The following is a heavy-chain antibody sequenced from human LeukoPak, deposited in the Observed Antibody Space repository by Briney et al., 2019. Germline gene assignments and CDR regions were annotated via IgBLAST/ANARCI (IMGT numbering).Heavy chain of an antibody. CDR2: ISSSGSTI. Sequence: PGGSLRLSCAASGFTFSSYEMNWVRQAPGKGLEWASYISSSGSTIYYADSVKGRFTISRDNAKNSLYLQMNSLRAEDTAVYYCARGKPVHFDWSLTEHDSVDYWGQGNLVTVSS. CDR1: GFTFSSYE. CDR3: ARGKPVHFDWSLTEHDSVDY. J-gene: IGHJ4*02. D-gene: IGHD3-9*01. V-gene: IGHV3-48*03.